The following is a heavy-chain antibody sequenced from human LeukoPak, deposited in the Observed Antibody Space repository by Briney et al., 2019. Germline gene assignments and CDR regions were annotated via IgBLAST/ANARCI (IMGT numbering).Heavy chain of an antibody. J-gene: IGHJ4*02. CDR2: TNPYSGGT. CDR1: GYSFTGYY. D-gene: IGHD6-19*01. V-gene: IGHV1-2*02. Sequence: ASVKVSCKASGYSFTGYYIHWVRQAPGQGLEWMGWTNPYSGGTNYAQKFQGRVTISRDTSISTAHMELSRLRSDATDVYYCATDSSGWSVFDYWGQGTLVTVSS. CDR3: ATDSSGWSVFDY.